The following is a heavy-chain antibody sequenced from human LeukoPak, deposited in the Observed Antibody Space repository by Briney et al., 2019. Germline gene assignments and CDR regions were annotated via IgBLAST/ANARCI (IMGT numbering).Heavy chain of an antibody. Sequence: GESLNISCKGSGYNFTTYWINWVRQLPVKGLEWMGIIFPGDSDTRYSPSFQGQVTISADKSINAAYLQWRSLKASDTAMYYCARSGVPGAMTWFDPWGQGTLVTVSS. CDR2: IFPGDSDT. CDR3: ARSGVPGAMTWFDP. CDR1: GYNFTTYW. J-gene: IGHJ5*02. V-gene: IGHV5-51*01. D-gene: IGHD2-2*01.